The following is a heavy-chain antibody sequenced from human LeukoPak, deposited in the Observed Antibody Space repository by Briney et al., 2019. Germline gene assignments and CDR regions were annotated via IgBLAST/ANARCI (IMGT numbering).Heavy chain of an antibody. CDR3: ARETLGVTAFDI. CDR2: IKQDGSEK. Sequence: PGGSLRLSCAASGFTLSNYNMNWVRQAPGKGLEWVANIKQDGSEKYYVDSVKGRFTISRDNAMNSLSLQMNSLRAEDTAVYYCARETLGVTAFDIWGQGTMVTVSS. V-gene: IGHV3-7*03. D-gene: IGHD2-21*02. CDR1: GFTLSNYN. J-gene: IGHJ3*02.